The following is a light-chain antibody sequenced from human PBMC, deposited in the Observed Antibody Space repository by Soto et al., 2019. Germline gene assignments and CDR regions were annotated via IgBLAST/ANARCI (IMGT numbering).Light chain of an antibody. V-gene: IGLV2-8*01. CDR3: SSYAGINNWV. Sequence: QSALTQPPSASGSPEQSVTISCTGTSSDIGADNHVSWYQQHPGKAPKLMIYEVSERPSGVPDRFSGSKSGNTASLTVSGLQAEDEADYYCSSYAGINNWVFGGGTKVTVL. J-gene: IGLJ3*02. CDR1: SSDIGADNH. CDR2: EVS.